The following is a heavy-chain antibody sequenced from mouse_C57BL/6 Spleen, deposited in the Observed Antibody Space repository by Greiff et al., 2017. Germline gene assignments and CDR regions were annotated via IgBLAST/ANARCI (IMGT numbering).Heavy chain of an antibody. CDR1: GFTFTDYY. D-gene: IGHD2-12*01. Sequence: EVQLQQSGPELVKPGASVKISCKASGFTFTDYYMNWVKQSPGKSLEWIGGINPNNGGTSYNQKFKGKATMTVDKSSSTAYMQLRSLTSEDSAFYYCARDYSYSYFDYWGQGTTLTVSS. V-gene: IGHV1-26*01. CDR2: INPNNGGT. CDR3: ARDYSYSYFDY. J-gene: IGHJ2*01.